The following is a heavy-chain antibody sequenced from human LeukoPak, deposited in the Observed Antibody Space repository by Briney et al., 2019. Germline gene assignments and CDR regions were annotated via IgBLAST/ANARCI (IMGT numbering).Heavy chain of an antibody. Sequence: GRSLRLSCAASGFTFSSYGMHRVRQAPGKGLEWVAVISYDGSNKYYADSVKGRFTISRDNSKNTLYLQMNSLRAEDTAVYYCAKAPDIVATIPYFDYWGQGTLVTVSS. CDR3: AKAPDIVATIPYFDY. D-gene: IGHD5-12*01. CDR1: GFTFSSYG. J-gene: IGHJ4*02. V-gene: IGHV3-30*18. CDR2: ISYDGSNK.